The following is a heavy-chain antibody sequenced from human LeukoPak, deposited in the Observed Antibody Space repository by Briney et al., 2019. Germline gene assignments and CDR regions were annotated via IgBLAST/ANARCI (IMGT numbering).Heavy chain of an antibody. V-gene: IGHV4-34*01. CDR1: GGSFSGYY. Sequence: SETLSLTCAVYGGSFSGYYWSWIREPPGKGLEWIGEINHSGSTNYNPSLKSRVTISVDTSKNQFSLKLSSVTAADTAFYYCARHGWFGELSLPDDWGQGTLVTVSS. J-gene: IGHJ4*02. CDR2: INHSGST. CDR3: ARHGWFGELSLPDD. D-gene: IGHD3-10*01.